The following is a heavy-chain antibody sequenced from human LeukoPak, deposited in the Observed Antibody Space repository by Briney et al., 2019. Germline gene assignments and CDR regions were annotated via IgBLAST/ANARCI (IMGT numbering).Heavy chain of an antibody. V-gene: IGHV3-30*02. CDR2: IRSDGSNK. D-gene: IGHD4-17*01. CDR3: AKNRGYGDYYFDY. J-gene: IGHJ4*02. CDR1: GFTFSSYG. Sequence: GGSLRLSCAAPGFTFSSYGMHWVRQAPGKGLEGVTIIRSDGSNKFYTNSVKGRFTISRDNSKHTLYLQMDSLRAEDTAVYYCAKNRGYGDYYFDYWGQGTLVTVSS.